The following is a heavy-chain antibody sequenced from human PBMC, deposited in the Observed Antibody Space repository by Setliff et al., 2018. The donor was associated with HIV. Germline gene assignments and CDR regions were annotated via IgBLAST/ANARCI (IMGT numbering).Heavy chain of an antibody. CDR3: ARAAAGNTGPFDL. V-gene: IGHV4-4*07. D-gene: IGHD4-17*01. Sequence: PSETLSLTCTVSDSGTYYWSWIRQPAGKGLEWIGRVSSRGDTNYNPSLESRVTMSVDTSKNQFSLKLTSVTASDTAVYYCARAAAGNTGPFDLWGQGFPVTVSS. CDR1: DSGTYY. CDR2: VSSRGDT. J-gene: IGHJ4*02.